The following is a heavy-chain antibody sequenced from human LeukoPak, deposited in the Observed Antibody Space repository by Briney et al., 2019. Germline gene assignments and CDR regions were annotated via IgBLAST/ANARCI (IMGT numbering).Heavy chain of an antibody. CDR1: GYTFTSYG. Sequence: GASVKVSCKASGYTFTSYGISWVRQAPGQGLEWMGWISASNGNKNYAQKLQGRVTMTTDTSTSTAYMELRSLRSDDTAVYYCARSVGRIRVNAGDAFDIWGQGTMVTVSS. V-gene: IGHV1-18*01. J-gene: IGHJ3*02. CDR3: ARSVGRIRVNAGDAFDI. CDR2: ISASNGNK. D-gene: IGHD3-10*01.